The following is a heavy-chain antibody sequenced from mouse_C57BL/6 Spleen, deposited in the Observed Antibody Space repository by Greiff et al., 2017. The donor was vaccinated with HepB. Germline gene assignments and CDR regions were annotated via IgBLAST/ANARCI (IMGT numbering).Heavy chain of an antibody. D-gene: IGHD2-5*01. J-gene: IGHJ4*01. CDR1: GFTFSDYG. CDR3: ATYYSNSYAMDY. V-gene: IGHV5-17*01. Sequence: EVQLQQSGGGLVKPGGSLKLSCAASGFTFSDYGMHWVRQAPEKGLEWVAYISSGSSTIYYADTVKGRFTISRDNAKNTLFLQMTSLRSEDTAMYYCATYYSNSYAMDYWGQGTSVTVSS. CDR2: ISSGSSTI.